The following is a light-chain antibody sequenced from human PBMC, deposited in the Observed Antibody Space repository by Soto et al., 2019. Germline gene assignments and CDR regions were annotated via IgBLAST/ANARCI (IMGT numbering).Light chain of an antibody. J-gene: IGKJ4*01. CDR1: QSVSSNY. Sequence: EIVLTQSPGTLSSSPGERATLSCRASQSVSSNYLAWYQHRPGQAPRLLIYGASSRATGIPDRLSGSGSGTDFTLTISRLEPEDFAVYYCQQYATSPALTFGGGTKVDIK. CDR3: QQYATSPALT. CDR2: GAS. V-gene: IGKV3-20*01.